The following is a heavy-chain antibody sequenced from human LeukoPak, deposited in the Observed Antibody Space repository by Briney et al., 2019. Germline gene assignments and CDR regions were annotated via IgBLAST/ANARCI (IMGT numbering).Heavy chain of an antibody. D-gene: IGHD2-15*01. Sequence: GGSLRLSCAASGFTFSSYAMSWVRQAPGKGLEWVSAISGSGGSTYYADSVKGRFTISRDNAKNTLYLQMNSLRAEDTAVYYCAKGWWSSPDHYIDVWGKGTMVTVSS. CDR1: GFTFSSYA. CDR2: ISGSGGST. J-gene: IGHJ6*03. V-gene: IGHV3-23*01. CDR3: AKGWWSSPDHYIDV.